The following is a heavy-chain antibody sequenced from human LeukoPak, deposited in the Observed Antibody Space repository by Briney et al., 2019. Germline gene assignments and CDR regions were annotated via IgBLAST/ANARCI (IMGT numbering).Heavy chain of an antibody. Sequence: GASVKVSCKASGYTFTSSYMHWVRQAPGQGLEWMGIINPSGGSTNYAQKFQGRVTMTRDTSMSTVYMELSSLRSEDTAVYYCARDLCSGGSCYPDYWGQGTLVTVSS. CDR1: GYTFTSSY. J-gene: IGHJ4*02. V-gene: IGHV1-46*01. CDR2: INPSGGST. D-gene: IGHD2-15*01. CDR3: ARDLCSGGSCYPDY.